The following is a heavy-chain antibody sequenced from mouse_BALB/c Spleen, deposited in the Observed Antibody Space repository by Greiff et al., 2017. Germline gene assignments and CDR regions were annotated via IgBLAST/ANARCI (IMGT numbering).Heavy chain of an antibody. CDR3: ARGGLWYYFDY. D-gene: IGHD1-1*02. J-gene: IGHJ2*01. CDR2: INSNGGST. V-gene: IGHV5-6-3*01. Sequence: EVMLVESGGGLVQPGGSLKLSCAASGFTFSSYGMSWVRQTPDKRLELVATINSNGGSTYYPDSVKGRFTISRDNAKNTLYLQMSSLKSEDTAMYYCARGGLWYYFDYWGQGTTLTVSS. CDR1: GFTFSSYG.